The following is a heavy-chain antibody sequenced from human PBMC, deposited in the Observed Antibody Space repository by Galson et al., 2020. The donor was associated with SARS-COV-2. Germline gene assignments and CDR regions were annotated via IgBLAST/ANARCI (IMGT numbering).Heavy chain of an antibody. CDR2: IYPGDSAT. CDR1: GYSFTSYW. Sequence: GESLKISCKGSGYSFTSYWIGWVRQMPGKGLEWMGTIYPGDSATRYSPSFHGQVTISADKSNSTAHLQWSSLKASDTAMYYCARQQGIAVAGTPANYWGQGTLVTVSS. D-gene: IGHD6-19*01. CDR3: ARQQGIAVAGTPANY. J-gene: IGHJ4*01. V-gene: IGHV5-51*01.